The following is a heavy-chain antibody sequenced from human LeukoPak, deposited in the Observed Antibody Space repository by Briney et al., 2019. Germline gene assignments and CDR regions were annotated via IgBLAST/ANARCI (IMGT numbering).Heavy chain of an antibody. CDR2: ISGSGVST. CDR1: GFTFSSNG. V-gene: IGHV3-23*01. Sequence: PGGTLRLSCAASGFTFSSNGMSWVRQTPGKGLEWVSAISGSGVSTFYADSVKGRFTISRDNSKNTLYLQMNSLRAEDTAVYYCAKSRLSGINDAFDIWGQGIMVTVSS. D-gene: IGHD3-3*01. J-gene: IGHJ3*02. CDR3: AKSRLSGINDAFDI.